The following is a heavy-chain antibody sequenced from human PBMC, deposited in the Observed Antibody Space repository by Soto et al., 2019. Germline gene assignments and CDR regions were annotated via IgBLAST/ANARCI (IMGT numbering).Heavy chain of an antibody. J-gene: IGHJ4*02. Sequence: GGSLRLSCAASGFTFSSYGMHWVRQAPGKGLEWVAVISYDGSNKYYADSVKGRFTISRDNSKNTLYLQMNSLRAEDTAVYYCAKDLTRVQLWFPSPQQLVQDDYWGQGTLVTVSS. CDR1: GFTFSSYG. D-gene: IGHD6-13*01. CDR2: ISYDGSNK. V-gene: IGHV3-30*18. CDR3: AKDLTRVQLWFPSPQQLVQDDY.